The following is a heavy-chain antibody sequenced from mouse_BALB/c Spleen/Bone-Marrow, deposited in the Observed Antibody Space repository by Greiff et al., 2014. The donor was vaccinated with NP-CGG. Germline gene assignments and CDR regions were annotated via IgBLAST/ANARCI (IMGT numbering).Heavy chain of an antibody. V-gene: IGHV1-69*01. CDR3: ARGGANVDY. CDR2: IDISDSYT. J-gene: IGHJ2*01. CDR1: GHTFTDHW. Sequence: VQLQQSGAELVMPGASVKMSCKASGHTFTDHWMHWVKQRPGQGLEWIGAIDISDSYTTYNQKFKGKATLTVDESSSTAYMQLSRLTSEDSAVYYCARGGANVDYWGQCTTLTVSS.